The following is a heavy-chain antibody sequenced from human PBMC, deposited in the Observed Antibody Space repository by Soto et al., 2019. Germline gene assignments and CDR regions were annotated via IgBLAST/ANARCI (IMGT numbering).Heavy chain of an antibody. CDR1: GYSFTRHD. J-gene: IGHJ5*02. CDR2: MNPNSGNA. CDR3: AREPYNDYYHWFDP. V-gene: IGHV1-8*01. D-gene: IGHD2-21*02. Sequence: GASVKVSCNATGYSFTRHDINWLRQAAGQGLEWMGWMNPNSGNAVYAQKFQGRVTMTRKTSITTAYIEVTSLKSEDTAVYFCAREPYNDYYHWFDPLGQRTLVAVSS.